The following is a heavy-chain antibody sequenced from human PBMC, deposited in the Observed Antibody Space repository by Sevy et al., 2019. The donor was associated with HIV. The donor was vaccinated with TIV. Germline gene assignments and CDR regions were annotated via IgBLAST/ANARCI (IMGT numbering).Heavy chain of an antibody. V-gene: IGHV3-9*03. Sequence: GGSLRFSCAASGFTFDDYAMHWVRQAPGKGLEWVSGISWNSGSIGYADSVKGRFTISRDNAKNSLYLQMNSLRAEDMALYYCAKGGYSSGWYHALYFDYWGQGTLVTVSS. CDR1: GFTFDDYA. CDR3: AKGGYSSGWYHALYFDY. CDR2: ISWNSGSI. D-gene: IGHD6-19*01. J-gene: IGHJ4*02.